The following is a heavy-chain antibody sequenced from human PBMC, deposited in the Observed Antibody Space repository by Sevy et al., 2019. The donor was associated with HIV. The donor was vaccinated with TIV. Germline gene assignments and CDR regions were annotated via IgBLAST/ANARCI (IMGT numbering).Heavy chain of an antibody. CDR3: ARGEYCSSTSCYGRGRNYYYDGMDV. Sequence: GGSLRLSCAASGFTFSSYSMNWVRQAPGKGLEWVSSISSSSSYIYYADSVKGRFTISRDNAKNSLYLQMNSLRAEDTAVYYCARGEYCSSTSCYGRGRNYYYDGMDVWGQGTTVTVSS. CDR1: GFTFSSYS. V-gene: IGHV3-21*01. J-gene: IGHJ6*02. CDR2: ISSSSSYI. D-gene: IGHD2-2*01.